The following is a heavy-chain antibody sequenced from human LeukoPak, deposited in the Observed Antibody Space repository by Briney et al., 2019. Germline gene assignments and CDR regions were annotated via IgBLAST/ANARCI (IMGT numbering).Heavy chain of an antibody. CDR2: INHSGST. CDR1: GGSFSGYY. D-gene: IGHD5-12*01. V-gene: IGHV4-34*01. CDR3: ARIVAFKYYFDY. J-gene: IGHJ4*02. Sequence: SETLSLTCAVYGGSFSGYYWSWIRQPPGKGLEWIGEINHSGSTNYNPSLKSRVTISVDTSKNQFSLKLSSVTAADTAVYYCARIVAFKYYFDYWGQGTLVTVSS.